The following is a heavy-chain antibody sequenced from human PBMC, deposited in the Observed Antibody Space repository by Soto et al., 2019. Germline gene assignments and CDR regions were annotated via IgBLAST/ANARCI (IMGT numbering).Heavy chain of an antibody. Sequence: GASVKVSCKASGYTFTAYGIIWVQQAPGQHLEWLGWISARNGDTKYAQGFQGRVTLTTDTSTTTTYMELMNLRSDDTAVYFCARVQVLPNPAADFWGQGXLVTVSS. D-gene: IGHD2-21*01. CDR1: GYTFTAYG. J-gene: IGHJ4*02. V-gene: IGHV1-18*04. CDR2: ISARNGDT. CDR3: ARVQVLPNPAADF.